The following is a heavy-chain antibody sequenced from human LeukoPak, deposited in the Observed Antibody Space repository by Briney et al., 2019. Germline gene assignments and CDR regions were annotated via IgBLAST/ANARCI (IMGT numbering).Heavy chain of an antibody. J-gene: IGHJ6*03. CDR1: GRSISSHY. CDR2: IYYSGST. CDR3: ARDRGCSGGSCYRYGDYYYMDV. D-gene: IGHD2-15*01. Sequence: PSETLSLTCTVSGRSISSHYWSWIRQPPGKGLEWIGYIYYSGSTNYNPSLKSRVTISVDTSKNQFSLKLSSVTAADTAAYYCARDRGCSGGSCYRYGDYYYMDVWGKGTTVTVSS. V-gene: IGHV4-59*11.